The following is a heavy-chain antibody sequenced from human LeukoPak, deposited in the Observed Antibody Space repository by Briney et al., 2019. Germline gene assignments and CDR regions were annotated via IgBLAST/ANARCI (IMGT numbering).Heavy chain of an antibody. J-gene: IGHJ4*02. CDR3: ARDRYCSGGSCDY. CDR2: IYSGGST. CDR1: GFAVRSYY. Sequence: PGGSLRLSCAASGFAVRSYYMSWVRQAPGKGLEWVSVIYSGGSTYYADSVKGRFTISRDNSKNTLYLQMNSLRAEDTAVYYCARDRYCSGGSCDYWGQGTLVTVSS. D-gene: IGHD2-15*01. V-gene: IGHV3-53*05.